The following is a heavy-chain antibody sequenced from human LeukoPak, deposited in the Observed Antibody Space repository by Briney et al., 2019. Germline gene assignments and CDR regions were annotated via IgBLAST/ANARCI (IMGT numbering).Heavy chain of an antibody. D-gene: IGHD2-2*01. Sequence: GGSLRLSCAASGFTFSSYAMSWVRQAPGKGLEWVSAISGSGGSTYYADSVKGRFTISRDNSKNTLYLQMNSLRAEDTAVYYCAKVPNVVPAAMRHDAFDIWGQGTMVTVSS. CDR1: GFTFSSYA. CDR2: ISGSGGST. CDR3: AKVPNVVPAAMRHDAFDI. J-gene: IGHJ3*02. V-gene: IGHV3-23*01.